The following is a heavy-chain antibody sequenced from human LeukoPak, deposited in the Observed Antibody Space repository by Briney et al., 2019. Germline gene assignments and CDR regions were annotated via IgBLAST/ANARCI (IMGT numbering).Heavy chain of an antibody. CDR1: GFMFSSYV. D-gene: IGHD3-22*01. J-gene: IGHJ4*02. CDR3: ASGGYYPAY. Sequence: GGSLRLSCKASGFMFSSYVMNWVRQAPGKGLEWVSGISGSGDTTYYADSVKGRFSISRDISKNTLYLQMSSLRAEDTAVYYCASGGYYPAYWGQGTLVTVSS. V-gene: IGHV3-23*01. CDR2: ISGSGDTT.